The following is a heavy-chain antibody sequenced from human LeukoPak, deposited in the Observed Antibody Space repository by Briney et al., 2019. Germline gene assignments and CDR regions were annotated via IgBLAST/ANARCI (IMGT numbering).Heavy chain of an antibody. CDR3: ARETKYGGYSYGFLDY. CDR2: IYSGGST. D-gene: IGHD5-18*01. V-gene: IGHV3-53*04. CDR1: GFTVSNNY. J-gene: IGHJ4*02. Sequence: GGSLRLSCAASGFTVSNNYMNWVRQAPGKGLEWVSVIYSGGSTYYADSVKGRLTISRHNSNNTLYLQMNSLRDEDTAVYYCARETKYGGYSYGFLDYWGQGTPVTVSS.